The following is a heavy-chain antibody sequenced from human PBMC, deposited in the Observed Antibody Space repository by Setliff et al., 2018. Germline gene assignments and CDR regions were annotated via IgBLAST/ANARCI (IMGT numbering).Heavy chain of an antibody. V-gene: IGHV3-11*05. CDR3: ARDKDKDFDF. Sequence: PGESLKISCEASGFSFREYYMSWIRQAPGKGLEWVSYISVSGTYIDYADSVKGRFTISRDNAKNTLYLQISRLGVEDTAVYYCARDKDKDFDFWGQGTLVTVSS. CDR1: GFSFREYY. CDR2: ISVSGTYI. J-gene: IGHJ4*02.